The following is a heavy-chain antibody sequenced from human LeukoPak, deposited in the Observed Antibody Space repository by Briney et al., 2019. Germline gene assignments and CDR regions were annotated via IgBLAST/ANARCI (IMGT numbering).Heavy chain of an antibody. D-gene: IGHD2-2*01. CDR3: ARVDCSSTSCYYLNYMDV. Sequence: GGSLRLSCAASGFTVSSNYMSWVRQAPGKGLEWVSVIYSGGSTYYADSVKGRFTISRDNSKNTLYLQMDSLRAEDTAVYYCARVDCSSTSCYYLNYMDVWGKRTTVALSS. J-gene: IGHJ6*03. CDR2: IYSGGST. CDR1: GFTVSSNY. V-gene: IGHV3-66*02.